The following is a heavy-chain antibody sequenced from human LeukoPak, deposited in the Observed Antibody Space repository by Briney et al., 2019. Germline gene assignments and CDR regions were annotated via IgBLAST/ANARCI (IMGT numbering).Heavy chain of an antibody. D-gene: IGHD3-10*01. V-gene: IGHV3-23*01. CDR1: GFTFSSYG. CDR2: ISGSGGNT. J-gene: IGHJ4*02. Sequence: GGSLRLSCAASGFTFSSYGMSWVRQAPAKGLEWVSAISGSGGNTYYADSVRGRFTISRDNSKKTLYLQMNSLKTEDTAVYYCAKLTGSGSYYPIDYWGQGTLVTVSS. CDR3: AKLTGSGSYYPIDY.